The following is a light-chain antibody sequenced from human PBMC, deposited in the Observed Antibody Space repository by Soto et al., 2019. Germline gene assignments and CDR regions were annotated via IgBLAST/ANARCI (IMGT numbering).Light chain of an antibody. Sequence: DIQMTQSPSSLSASVGDRVTITCRASQSISSYLNWYQQKPGTVPKLLIYATSNLQSGVPSRFSGRGFGTDFTLTISSLQPEDFATYYCQQSFTTPSFGQGTRLENK. CDR3: QQSFTTPS. V-gene: IGKV1-39*01. CDR1: QSISSY. CDR2: ATS. J-gene: IGKJ5*01.